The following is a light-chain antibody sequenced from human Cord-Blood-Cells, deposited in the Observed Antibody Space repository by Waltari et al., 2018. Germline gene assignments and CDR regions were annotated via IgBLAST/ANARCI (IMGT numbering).Light chain of an antibody. CDR1: TSGSNS. CDR2: YDS. J-gene: IGLJ1*01. V-gene: IGLV3-21*04. CDR3: QVWDSSSDHYV. Sequence: SSVLPQPPSVSVAPGKTARITCGVNTSGSNSAHWYQQKPGQAPVLVIYYDSDRPSGIPERFSGSNAGNPATLTISRVEAGDEADYYCQVWDSSSDHYVFGTGTKVTVL.